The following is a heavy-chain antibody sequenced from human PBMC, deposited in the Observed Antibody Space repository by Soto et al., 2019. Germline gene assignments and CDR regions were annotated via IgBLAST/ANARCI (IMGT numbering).Heavy chain of an antibody. Sequence: SETLSLTCTVSGGYISSYYSRPLRHPTGKGLEWIGYIYYSGSTNYNPSLKSRVTISVDTSKNQFSLKLSSVTAADTAVYYCARDAGDYGGNPFEYWGQGTLVTVSS. D-gene: IGHD4-17*01. CDR1: GGYISSYY. J-gene: IGHJ4*02. CDR3: ARDAGDYGGNPFEY. V-gene: IGHV4-59*01. CDR2: IYYSGST.